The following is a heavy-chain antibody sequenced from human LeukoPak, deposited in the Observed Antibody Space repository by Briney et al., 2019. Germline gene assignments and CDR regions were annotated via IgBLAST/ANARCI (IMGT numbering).Heavy chain of an antibody. CDR2: ISTTGSA. CDR3: ARELDHASNWFDP. V-gene: IGHV4-61*02. CDR1: GGSISRGAYY. J-gene: IGHJ5*02. D-gene: IGHD1-14*01. Sequence: SETLSLTCTVSGGSISRGAYYWSWIRQSGGKGLEWIGRISTTGSASYNPPLKSRVAISLDTSKSQFSLMLSSVTAAATAVYYCARELDHASNWFDPWGQGILVTVSS.